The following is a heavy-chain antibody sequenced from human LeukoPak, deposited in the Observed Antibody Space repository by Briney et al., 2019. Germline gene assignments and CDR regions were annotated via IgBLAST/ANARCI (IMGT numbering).Heavy chain of an antibody. CDR3: ANGSNELFDY. CDR2: IYHSGST. Sequence: SETLSLTCTVSGYSISSGYYWGWIRQPPGKGLEWIGSIYHSGSTYYNPSLKSRVTISVDTSKNQFSLKLSSVTAADTAVYYCANGSNELFDYWGQGTLVTVSS. V-gene: IGHV4-38-2*02. J-gene: IGHJ4*02. D-gene: IGHD4-23*01. CDR1: GYSISSGYY.